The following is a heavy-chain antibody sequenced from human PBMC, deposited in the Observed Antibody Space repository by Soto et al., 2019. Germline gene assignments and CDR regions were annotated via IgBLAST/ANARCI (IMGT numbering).Heavy chain of an antibody. Sequence: QVQMVQSGAEVKNPGSSVKVSCKASGGTFSSYAISWVRQAPGQGLEWMGGIIPIFGTANYAQTFQGRVTITADESTSTAYMELSSLRSEDTAVYYCARWTPYYYDCSGYRYYFDHWGQGTLVAVTS. J-gene: IGHJ4*02. V-gene: IGHV1-69*01. D-gene: IGHD3-22*01. CDR1: GGTFSSYA. CDR3: ARWTPYYYDCSGYRYYFDH. CDR2: IIPIFGTA.